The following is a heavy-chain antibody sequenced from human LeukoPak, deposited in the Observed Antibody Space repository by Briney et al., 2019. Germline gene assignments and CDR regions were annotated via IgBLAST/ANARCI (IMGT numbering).Heavy chain of an antibody. J-gene: IGHJ4*02. V-gene: IGHV4-34*01. CDR3: ARSRSGHFGD. D-gene: IGHD6-19*01. Sequence: PGGSLRLSCAASGFTFSSYGMHWVRQPPGKGLEWIGEINHSGSTNYNPSLKSRVTISVDTSKNQFSLKLSSVTAADTAVYYCARSRSGHFGDWGQGTLVTVSS. CDR1: GFTFSSYG. CDR2: INHSGST.